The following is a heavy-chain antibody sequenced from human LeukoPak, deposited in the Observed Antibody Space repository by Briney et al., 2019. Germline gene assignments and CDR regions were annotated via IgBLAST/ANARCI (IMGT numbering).Heavy chain of an antibody. CDR1: GGSFSGYY. Sequence: SETLSLTCAVYGGSFSGYYWSWIRQPPGKGLEWIGEINHSGSTNYNPSLKSRVTISVDTSKNQFSLKLSSVTAADTAVYYCARVRPRLGIAVAGTDPRPRWFDPWGQGTLVTVSS. D-gene: IGHD6-19*01. CDR2: INHSGST. V-gene: IGHV4-34*01. J-gene: IGHJ5*02. CDR3: ARVRPRLGIAVAGTDPRPRWFDP.